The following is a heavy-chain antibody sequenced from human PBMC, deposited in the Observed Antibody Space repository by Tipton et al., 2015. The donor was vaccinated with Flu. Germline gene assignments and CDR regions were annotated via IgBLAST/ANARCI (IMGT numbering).Heavy chain of an antibody. V-gene: IGHV3-7*01. CDR1: GFTFSSFW. CDR3: ARDPYSSSWADY. Sequence: SLRLSCAASGFTFSSFWMNWVRQAPGKGLEWVANIKQDGSQKYYVDSLKGRFTISRDNAKNSLSLQMNSLRAEDTAVDYCARDPYSSSWADYWGQGTLVTVSS. J-gene: IGHJ4*02. CDR2: IKQDGSQK. D-gene: IGHD6-13*01.